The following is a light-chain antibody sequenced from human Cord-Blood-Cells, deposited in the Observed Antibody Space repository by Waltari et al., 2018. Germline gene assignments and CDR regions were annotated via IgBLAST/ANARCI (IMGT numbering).Light chain of an antibody. CDR3: QQYNSYRYT. CDR2: KAS. CDR1: QSISSW. J-gene: IGKJ2*01. Sequence: DIQMTQSPSTLSASVGDRVTITCRASQSISSWLAWYQQNPGKAPKLLIYKASSLESGVPSRFSGSGSGTEFTLTISSLQPDDFATYYCQQYNSYRYTFGQGTKLEIK. V-gene: IGKV1-5*03.